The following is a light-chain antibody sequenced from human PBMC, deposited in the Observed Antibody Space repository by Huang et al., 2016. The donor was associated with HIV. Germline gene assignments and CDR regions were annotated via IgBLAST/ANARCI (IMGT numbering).Light chain of an antibody. V-gene: IGKV1-5*03. CDR3: QQYNSYSWT. J-gene: IGKJ1*01. CDR2: KAY. CDR1: QSISSW. Sequence: DIQMTQSPSTLSACVGDRVTITCGASQSISSWLAWYQQKPGKAPKILIYKAYSLESGVPSRFSGSGSGTEFTLTISSLQPDDFATYYCQQYNSYSWTFGQGTKVEIK.